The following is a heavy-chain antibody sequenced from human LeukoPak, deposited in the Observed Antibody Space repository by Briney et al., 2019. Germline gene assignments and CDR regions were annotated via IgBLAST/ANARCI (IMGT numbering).Heavy chain of an antibody. CDR2: IYYSGST. CDR3: ARATLSYYYDSSGYYYDY. Sequence: SQTLSLTCTVSGGSISSGDYYWSWIRQPPGTGLEWIGYIYYSGSTYYNPSLKSRVTISVDTSKNQFSLKLSSVTAADTAVYYCARATLSYYYDSSGYYYDYWGQGTLVTVAS. V-gene: IGHV4-30-4*01. J-gene: IGHJ4*02. D-gene: IGHD3-22*01. CDR1: GGSISSGDYY.